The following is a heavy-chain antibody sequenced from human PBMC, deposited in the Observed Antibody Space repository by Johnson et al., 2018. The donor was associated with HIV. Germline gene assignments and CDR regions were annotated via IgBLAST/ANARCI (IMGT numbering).Heavy chain of an antibody. CDR1: AFPFDDHA. D-gene: IGHD2-21*02. J-gene: IGHJ3*02. CDR2: I. V-gene: IGHV3-9*01. CDR3: TKEEALIVVTGYRWATAFEI. Sequence: VQLVESGGGLVQPGRSLRLSCAASAFPFDDHALHWVRQTPGKGLQWFSIILKGRFTISRDNAKNDLDLQMHSLRPEDTALFYCTKEEALIVVTGYRWATAFEIGGQGTMVTVSS.